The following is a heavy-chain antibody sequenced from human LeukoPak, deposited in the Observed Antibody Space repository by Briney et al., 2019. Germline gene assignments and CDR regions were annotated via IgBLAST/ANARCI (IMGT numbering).Heavy chain of an antibody. V-gene: IGHV3-9*01. CDR3: AKDKSAMVRGVGDAFDI. CDR1: GFTFDDYA. CDR2: ISWNSGST. Sequence: GGSLRLSCAASGFTFDDYAMYWVRQAPGKGLEWVSGISWNSGSTGYADSVKGRFTISRDNAKNSLYLQMNSLIAEDTALYYCAKDKSAMVRGVGDAFDIWGQGTMVTVSS. D-gene: IGHD3-10*01. J-gene: IGHJ3*02.